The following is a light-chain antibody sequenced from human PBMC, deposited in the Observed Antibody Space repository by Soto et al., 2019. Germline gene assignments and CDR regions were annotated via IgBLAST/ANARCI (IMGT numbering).Light chain of an antibody. CDR3: QHYGSSPPVT. CDR2: GAY. J-gene: IGKJ3*01. CDR1: HTVSSIY. Sequence: EIVLTQSPRTLSLSPGQRATLFPSASHTVSSIYLAWYQQKPGQAPPLLIYGAYSRATGIPHRFSGSGSGTDFTLTISGLEPEDFAVYYCQHYGSSPPVTFGPGTQVDIK. V-gene: IGKV3-20*01.